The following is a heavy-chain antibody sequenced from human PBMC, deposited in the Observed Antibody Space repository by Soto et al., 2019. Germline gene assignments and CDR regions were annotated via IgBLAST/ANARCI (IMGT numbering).Heavy chain of an antibody. D-gene: IGHD3-22*01. V-gene: IGHV1-3*01. J-gene: IGHJ6*02. CDR3: ARDPNESSAYYLHYYYGMDV. CDR2: INAGNGNT. CDR1: VYTFTSYG. Sequence: ASVKVSGKASVYTFTSYGIHLVRQAPAQRREWTGWINAGNGNTKYSEKLQGRVTITRDISASTAYLELSSLRSEDTAVYYCARDPNESSAYYLHYYYGMDVWGQGTTVTVSS.